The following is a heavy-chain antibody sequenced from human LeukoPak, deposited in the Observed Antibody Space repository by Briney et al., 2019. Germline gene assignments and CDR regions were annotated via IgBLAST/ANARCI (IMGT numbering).Heavy chain of an antibody. V-gene: IGHV3-30-3*01. CDR3: ARGRHDYVWGSYRADY. Sequence: GGSLRLSCAASGFAFSSYAMHWVRQAPGKGLEWVAVISYDGSNKYYADSVKGRFTISRDNSKNTLYLQMNSLRAEDTAVYYCARGRHDYVWGSYRADYWGQGTLVTVSS. J-gene: IGHJ4*02. CDR1: GFAFSSYA. D-gene: IGHD3-16*02. CDR2: ISYDGSNK.